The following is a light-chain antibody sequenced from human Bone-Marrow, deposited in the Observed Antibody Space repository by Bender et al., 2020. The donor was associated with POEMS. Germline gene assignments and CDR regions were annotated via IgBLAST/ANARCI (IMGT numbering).Light chain of an antibody. Sequence: SYVLTQSPSVSVAPGQTARITCGGDNIGGKSVHWYQQQPGQAPVLLIYEDTERPSGIPERFSGSRSGTSASLAVTGLQAEDEGDYYCQSYDNSLGGWVFGGGTKLTVL. J-gene: IGLJ3*02. CDR1: NIGGKS. CDR2: EDT. V-gene: IGLV3-21*02. CDR3: QSYDNSLGGWV.